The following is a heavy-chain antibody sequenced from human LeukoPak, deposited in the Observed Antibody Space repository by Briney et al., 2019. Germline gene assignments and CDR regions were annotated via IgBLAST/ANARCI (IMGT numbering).Heavy chain of an antibody. CDR1: GFTFSSYA. CDR2: ISGSGGST. J-gene: IGHJ6*02. V-gene: IGHV3-23*01. Sequence: GGSLRLSCAASGFTFSSYAMSWVRQAPGKGLEWVSAISGSGGSTYYADSVKGRFTISRDNSKNTLYLQMNSLRAEDTAVYYCARERSSSGSCYYYYYGMDVWGQGTTVTVSS. CDR3: ARERSSSGSCYYYYYGMDV. D-gene: IGHD2-15*01.